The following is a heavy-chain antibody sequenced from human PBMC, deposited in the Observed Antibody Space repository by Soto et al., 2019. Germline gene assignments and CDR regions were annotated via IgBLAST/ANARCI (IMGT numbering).Heavy chain of an antibody. J-gene: IGHJ4*02. D-gene: IGHD1-1*01. CDR1: GFTFSSYA. CDR3: ARDLAGTPYYFDY. V-gene: IGHV3-30-3*01. CDR2: ISYDGSNK. Sequence: QVQLVESGGGVVQPGRSLRLSCAASGFTFSSYAMHWVRQAPGKGLEWVAVISYDGSNKYYADSVKGRFTISRDNSKNTLYLQMNSLRAEDTAVYYCARDLAGTPYYFDYWGQGTLVTVSS.